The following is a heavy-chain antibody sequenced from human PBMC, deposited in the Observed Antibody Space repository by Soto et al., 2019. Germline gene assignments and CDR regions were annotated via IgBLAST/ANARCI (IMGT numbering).Heavy chain of an antibody. Sequence: SVKVSCKASGGTFSSYAISWVRQAPGQGLEWMGGIIPIFGTANYAQKFQGRVTITADESTSTAYMELSSLRSEDTAVYYCARGPNYYGSGSYYFDYWGQGTLVIVSS. J-gene: IGHJ4*02. V-gene: IGHV1-69*13. CDR2: IIPIFGTA. CDR3: ARGPNYYGSGSYYFDY. CDR1: GGTFSSYA. D-gene: IGHD3-10*01.